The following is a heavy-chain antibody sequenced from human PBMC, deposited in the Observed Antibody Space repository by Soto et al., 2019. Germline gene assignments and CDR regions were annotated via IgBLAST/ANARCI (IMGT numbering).Heavy chain of an antibody. J-gene: IGHJ4*02. Sequence: QVHLVQSGAEVKKPAASVKVSCQASGYAFTTYGITWVRQAPGQGHEWMGWISAHNGNTNYAQKLQGRVTVTRDTSTSTAYMELRSLRSDDTAVYYCARGRYGDYWGQGALVTVSS. CDR2: ISAHNGNT. CDR1: GYAFTTYG. D-gene: IGHD1-1*01. CDR3: ARGRYGDY. V-gene: IGHV1-18*01.